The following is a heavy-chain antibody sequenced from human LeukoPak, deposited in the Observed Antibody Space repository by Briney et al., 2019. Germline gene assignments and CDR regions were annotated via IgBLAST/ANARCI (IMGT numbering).Heavy chain of an antibody. V-gene: IGHV4-59*01. Sequence: PSETLSLTCTVSGGSISSYYWSWIRQPPGKGLEWIGYIYYSGSTNYNPSLKSRVTISVDTSKNQFSLKLSSVTAADTAVYYCAREGTAGYYYYYYMDVWGKGTTVTVSS. D-gene: IGHD1-1*01. CDR1: GGSISSYY. CDR2: IYYSGST. CDR3: AREGTAGYYYYYYMDV. J-gene: IGHJ6*03.